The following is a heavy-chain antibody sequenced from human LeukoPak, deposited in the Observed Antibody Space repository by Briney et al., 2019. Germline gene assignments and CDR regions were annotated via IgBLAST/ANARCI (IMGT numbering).Heavy chain of an antibody. CDR1: RFTFSSYD. V-gene: IGHV3-48*03. J-gene: IGHJ6*04. CDR3: AELGITMIGGV. CDR2: ISDSGSTR. Sequence: GGSLRLSCAASRFTFSSYDMNWVRQAPGKGLEWVSYISDSGSTRYYADSVKGRFTISRDNARNSPYLQMNSLRAEDTAVYYCAELGITMIGGVWGKGTTVTISS. D-gene: IGHD3-10*02.